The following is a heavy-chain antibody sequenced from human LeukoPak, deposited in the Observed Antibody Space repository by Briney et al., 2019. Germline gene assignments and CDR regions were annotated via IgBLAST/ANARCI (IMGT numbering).Heavy chain of an antibody. V-gene: IGHV3-33*06. Sequence: PGRSLRLSCGASGFTFSSYGMHWVRQAPGKGREWVAVIWYDGSNKYYADSVKGRFTISRDNSKNTLYLQMNSLRAEDTAVYYCAKDLPELLGAFDIWGQGTMVTLSS. CDR1: GFTFSSYG. D-gene: IGHD1-7*01. CDR2: IWYDGSNK. CDR3: AKDLPELLGAFDI. J-gene: IGHJ3*02.